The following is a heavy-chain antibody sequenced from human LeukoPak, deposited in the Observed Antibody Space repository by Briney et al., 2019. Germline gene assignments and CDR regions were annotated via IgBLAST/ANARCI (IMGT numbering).Heavy chain of an antibody. J-gene: IGHJ4*02. V-gene: IGHV1-2*02. CDR2: INPNSGGT. CDR1: GYTFTGYY. Sequence: ASVKVSCKASGYTFTGYYMHWVRQAPGQGLEWMGWINPNSGGTNYAQKFQGRVTMTRDASISTAYMELSRLRSDDTAVYYCARLTEQQLAHFDYWGQGTLVTVSS. D-gene: IGHD6-13*01. CDR3: ARLTEQQLAHFDY.